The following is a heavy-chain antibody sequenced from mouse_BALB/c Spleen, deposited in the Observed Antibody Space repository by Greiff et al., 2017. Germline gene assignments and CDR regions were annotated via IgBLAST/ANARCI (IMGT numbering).Heavy chain of an antibody. Sequence: EVQLQQSGAELVKPGASVKLSCTASGFNIKDTYMHWVKQRPEQGLEWIGRIDPANGNTKYDPKFQGKATITADTSSNTAYLQLSSLTSEDTAVYYCAIGYSSYYAMDYWGQGTSVTVSS. CDR2: IDPANGNT. CDR3: AIGYSSYYAMDY. D-gene: IGHD2-3*01. V-gene: IGHV14-3*02. CDR1: GFNIKDTY. J-gene: IGHJ4*01.